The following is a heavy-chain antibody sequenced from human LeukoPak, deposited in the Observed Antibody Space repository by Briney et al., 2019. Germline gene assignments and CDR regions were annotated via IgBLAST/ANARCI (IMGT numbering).Heavy chain of an antibody. CDR2: IRYDGSNK. D-gene: IGHD3-16*01. CDR1: GFTFSSYA. V-gene: IGHV3-30*02. Sequence: AGGSLRLSCAASGFTFSSYAMSWVRQAPGKGLEWVAFIRYDGSNKYYADSVKGRFTISRDNSKNTLYLQMNSLRAEDTAVYYCAKDLLLAQGGGGDYWGQGTLVTVSS. J-gene: IGHJ4*02. CDR3: AKDLLLAQGGGGDY.